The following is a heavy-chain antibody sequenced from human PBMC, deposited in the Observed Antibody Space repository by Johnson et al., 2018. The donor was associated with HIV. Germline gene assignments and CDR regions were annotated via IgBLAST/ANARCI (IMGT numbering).Heavy chain of an antibody. D-gene: IGHD1-26*01. CDR1: GLKFDDYG. J-gene: IGHJ3*02. CDR3: AKDAGWSIVGATDGRDAFDI. V-gene: IGHV3-20*04. CDR2: INWNGGST. Sequence: VQLVESGGGVVRPGGSLRLSCAASGLKFDDYGMSWVRQAPGKGLEWVSGINWNGGSTGYADSVKGRFTISRDNSKNTVYLQMNNLRAEDTAVYYCAKDAGWSIVGATDGRDAFDIWGQGAMVTVSS.